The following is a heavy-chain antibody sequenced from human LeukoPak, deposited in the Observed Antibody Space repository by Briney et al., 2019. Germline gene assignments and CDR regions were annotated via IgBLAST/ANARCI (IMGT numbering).Heavy chain of an antibody. CDR1: GGSFSGYY. D-gene: IGHD3-22*01. CDR2: INHSGST. Sequence: SETLSLTCAVYGGSFSGYYWSWIRHPPGKGLEWIGEINHSGSTNYNPSLKSRVTISVDTSKNQFSLKLSSVAAADTAVYYCARGPRTYYYDSSGYGYYMDVWGKGTTVTVSS. J-gene: IGHJ6*03. CDR3: ARGPRTYYYDSSGYGYYMDV. V-gene: IGHV4-34*01.